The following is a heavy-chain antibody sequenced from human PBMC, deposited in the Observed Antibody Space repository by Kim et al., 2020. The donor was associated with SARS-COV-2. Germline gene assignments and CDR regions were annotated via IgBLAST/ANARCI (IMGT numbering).Heavy chain of an antibody. D-gene: IGHD1-26*01. Sequence: AVSVKSRITINPDTSKNQFSLQLNSVTPEDTAVYYCAREAGANVDDAFDIWGQGTMVTVSS. J-gene: IGHJ3*02. CDR3: AREAGANVDDAFDI. V-gene: IGHV6-1*01.